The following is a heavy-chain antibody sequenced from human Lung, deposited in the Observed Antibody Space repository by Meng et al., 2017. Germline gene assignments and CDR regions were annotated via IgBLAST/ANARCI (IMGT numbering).Heavy chain of an antibody. J-gene: IGHJ4*02. V-gene: IGHV1-3*01. CDR1: GYTFSTYT. CDR2: INAGNGNT. D-gene: IGHD5-18*01. Sequence: QVQLVQSGAEVKTPGASVKASCKASGYTFSTYTMHWVRQAPGQRLEWMGWINAGNGNTKFSQKFQGRVTITRETSASTAYMELSSLRSEDKAVYYCARDAAMVKGGDYWGQGTLVTVSS. CDR3: ARDAAMVKGGDY.